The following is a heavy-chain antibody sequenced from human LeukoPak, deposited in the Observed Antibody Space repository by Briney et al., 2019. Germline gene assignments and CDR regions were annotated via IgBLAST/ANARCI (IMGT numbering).Heavy chain of an antibody. CDR3: AKAISPRLDYYYGMDV. D-gene: IGHD3-3*01. Sequence: HPGGSLRLSCAASGFTFSSFAMSWVRQAPGKGLEWISGISNSGGSTYYADSVKGRFTISGDNSKNRLYLQMNSLRADDTAVYYCAKAISPRLDYYYGMDVWGQGTTVTVSS. V-gene: IGHV3-23*01. CDR1: GFTFSSFA. J-gene: IGHJ6*02. CDR2: ISNSGGST.